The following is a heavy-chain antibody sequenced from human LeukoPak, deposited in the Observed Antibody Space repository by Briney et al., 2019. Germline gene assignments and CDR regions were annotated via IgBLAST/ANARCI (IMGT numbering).Heavy chain of an antibody. CDR2: ISWNSGHK. D-gene: IGHD3-10*01. CDR3: AKDRRPTVSGGYFDL. V-gene: IGHV3-9*01. J-gene: IGHJ2*01. Sequence: GGSLRLSCAASGFTFRTYAMSWVRQAPGKGLEWVSGISWNSGHKGYADSVKGRFTISRDNAKNSLYLRMNSLRAEDTALYYCAKDRRPTVSGGYFDLWGRGTLVIVSS. CDR1: GFTFRTYA.